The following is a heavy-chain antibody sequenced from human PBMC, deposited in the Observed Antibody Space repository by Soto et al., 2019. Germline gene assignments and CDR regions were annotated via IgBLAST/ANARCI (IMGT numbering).Heavy chain of an antibody. V-gene: IGHV3-23*01. CDR2: ISGSGGST. D-gene: IGHD2-2*01. CDR1: GFTFSSYA. Sequence: GGSLRLSCAASGFTFSSYAMSWVRQAPGKGLEWVSAISGSGGSTYYADSVKGRFTISRDNSKNTLYLQMNSLRAEDTAVYYCAKGIVVVPAATYNWFDPWGQGTRVTV. J-gene: IGHJ5*02. CDR3: AKGIVVVPAATYNWFDP.